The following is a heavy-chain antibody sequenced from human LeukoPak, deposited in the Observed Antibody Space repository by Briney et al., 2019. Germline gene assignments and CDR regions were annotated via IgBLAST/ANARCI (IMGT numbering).Heavy chain of an antibody. Sequence: PSETLSLTCTVSGGSISSGSYYWSWIQQPAGKGLEWIGRIYTSGSTNYNPSLKSRVTISVDTSKNQFSLKLSSVTAADTAVYYCASSGAFDIWGQGTMVTVSS. V-gene: IGHV4-61*02. J-gene: IGHJ3*02. CDR1: GGSISSGSYY. CDR2: IYTSGST. CDR3: ASSGAFDI. D-gene: IGHD6-6*01.